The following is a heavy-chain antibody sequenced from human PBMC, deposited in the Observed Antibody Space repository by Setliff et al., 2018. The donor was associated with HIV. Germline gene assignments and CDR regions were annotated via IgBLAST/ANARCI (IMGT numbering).Heavy chain of an antibody. Sequence: KPSETLSLTCTVSGGSISSGSYSWTWIRQPAGKGLEWIGRIYTTGSTNYNPSLKSRVTMSVDTSNNQFSLRLSSVTAADTAVYYCASLSTRDYVNLEHFDYWGQGILVTVSS. CDR1: GGSISSGSYS. D-gene: IGHD3-16*01. V-gene: IGHV4-61*02. J-gene: IGHJ4*02. CDR2: IYTTGST. CDR3: ASLSTRDYVNLEHFDY.